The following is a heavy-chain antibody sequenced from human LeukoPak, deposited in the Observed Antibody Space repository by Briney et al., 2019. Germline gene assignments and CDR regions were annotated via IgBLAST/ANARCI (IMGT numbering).Heavy chain of an antibody. J-gene: IGHJ4*02. Sequence: ASVTVSCKASGYTFTGYYMHWVRQAPGQGLEWMGRINPNSGGTNYAQKFQGRVTMTRDTSISTAYMELSRLRSDDTAVYYCARTRGVVPAATYLYYFDYWGQGTLVTVSS. D-gene: IGHD2-2*01. V-gene: IGHV1-2*06. CDR1: GYTFTGYY. CDR3: ARTRGVVPAATYLYYFDY. CDR2: INPNSGGT.